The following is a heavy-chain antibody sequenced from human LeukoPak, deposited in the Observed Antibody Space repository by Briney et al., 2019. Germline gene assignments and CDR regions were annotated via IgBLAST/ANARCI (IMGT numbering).Heavy chain of an antibody. CDR2: IIPIFGTA. V-gene: IGHV1-69*01. CDR3: AKRTPYYDSSGYSLGFDY. CDR1: GGTFSSYA. Sequence: SVKVSCKASGGTFSSYAISWVRQAPGQGLEWMGGIIPIFGTANYAQKFQGRVTITADESTSTAYMELSSLRSEDTAVYYCAKRTPYYDSSGYSLGFDYWGQGTLVTVSS. J-gene: IGHJ4*02. D-gene: IGHD3-22*01.